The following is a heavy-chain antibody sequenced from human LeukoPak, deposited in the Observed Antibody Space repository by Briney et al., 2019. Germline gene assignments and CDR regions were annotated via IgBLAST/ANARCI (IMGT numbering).Heavy chain of an antibody. V-gene: IGHV3-11*04. J-gene: IGHJ6*02. Sequence: GGSLRLSCAASGFTFSDYYMSWIRQAPGKGLEWVSYISSSGSTIYYADSVKGRFTISRDNAKNSLYLQMNSLRAEDTAVYYCARDRVATTFWGSLYYYYGMDVWGQGTTVTVSS. CDR3: ARDRVATTFWGSLYYYYGMDV. CDR1: GFTFSDYY. CDR2: ISSSGSTI. D-gene: IGHD3-16*01.